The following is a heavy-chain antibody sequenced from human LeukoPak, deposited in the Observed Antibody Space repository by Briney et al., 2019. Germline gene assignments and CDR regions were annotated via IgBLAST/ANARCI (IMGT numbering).Heavy chain of an antibody. CDR2: MNPNSGNT. D-gene: IGHD1-26*01. CDR1: GYTFTSYD. CDR3: ERVIVGAKLHY. J-gene: IGHJ4*02. V-gene: IGHV1-8*01. Sequence: ASVKVSFKAAGYTFTSYDINWVRQATGQGLEWMGWMNPNSGNTGYAQKFQCRVTMNGNTSISPAYMQVSSLGYECTAGCYCERVIVGAKLHYCGQGNLFTVSS.